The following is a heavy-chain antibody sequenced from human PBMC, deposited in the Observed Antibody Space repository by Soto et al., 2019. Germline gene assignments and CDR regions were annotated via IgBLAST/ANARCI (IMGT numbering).Heavy chain of an antibody. Sequence: GESLKISCAASGFTFSGSAMHWVRQASGKGLEWVGRIRSKADSYATAYAASVKGRFTISRDDSKNTAYLQMNSLKTEDTDVYYCTRLGSPEFYYDSSGDTSDIWGQGTMVTVSS. CDR3: TRLGSPEFYYDSSGDTSDI. J-gene: IGHJ3*02. D-gene: IGHD3-22*01. CDR2: IRSKADSYAT. CDR1: GFTFSGSA. V-gene: IGHV3-73*01.